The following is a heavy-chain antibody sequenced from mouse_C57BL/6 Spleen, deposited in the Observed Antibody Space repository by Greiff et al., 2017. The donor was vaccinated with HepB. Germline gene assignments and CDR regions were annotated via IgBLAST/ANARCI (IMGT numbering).Heavy chain of an antibody. CDR1: GYTFTSYW. V-gene: IGHV1-64*01. CDR3: PIYDGYYFDY. Sequence: QVQLQQPGAELVKPGASVKLSCKASGYTFTSYWMHWVKQRPGQGLEWIGMIHPNSGSTNYNEKFKSKATLTVDKSSSTAYMQLSSLTSEDSAVYYCPIYDGYYFDYWGQGTTLTVSS. J-gene: IGHJ2*01. D-gene: IGHD2-3*01. CDR2: IHPNSGST.